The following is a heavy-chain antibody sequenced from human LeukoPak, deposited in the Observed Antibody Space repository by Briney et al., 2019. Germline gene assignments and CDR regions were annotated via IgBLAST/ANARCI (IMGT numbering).Heavy chain of an antibody. J-gene: IGHJ4*02. D-gene: IGHD3-22*01. Sequence: GGSLRLSCAASGFTFSSCSVNWVRQAPGKGLEWVSYISGSSSSIKYADSVKGRFTISRDNAKNSLYLQMNSLRAEDTAVYYCARDYDRSGYYIDLDYWGQGTLVTVSS. CDR2: ISGSSSSI. CDR3: ARDYDRSGYYIDLDY. V-gene: IGHV3-48*04. CDR1: GFTFSSCS.